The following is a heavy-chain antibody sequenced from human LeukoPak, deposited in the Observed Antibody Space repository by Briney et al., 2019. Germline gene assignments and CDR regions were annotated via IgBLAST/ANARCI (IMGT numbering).Heavy chain of an antibody. CDR1: GYTFSDYA. V-gene: IGHV1-3*01. Sequence: ASVKVSCKASGYTFSDYAIQWVRQAPGQRLEWMGWINAGNGHTKYSQQFQGRVTITRDTSANTAYMKLSSLRSEDTAVYYCARGRWFGTKVGYYFDYWGQGTLVTVSS. CDR3: ARGRWFGTKVGYYFDY. J-gene: IGHJ4*02. D-gene: IGHD3-10*01. CDR2: INAGNGHT.